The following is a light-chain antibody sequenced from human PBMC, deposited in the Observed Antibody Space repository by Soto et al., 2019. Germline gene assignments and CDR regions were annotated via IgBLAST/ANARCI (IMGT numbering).Light chain of an antibody. V-gene: IGKV1-33*01. Sequence: PVAPSPCSRTANVGDRGTITCQASQDISNYLNWYQQKPGKAPKLLIYDASNLETGVPSRFSGSGSGTDFTFTISSLQPEDIATYYCQQYDNLPLTFGGGTKV. CDR1: QDISNY. CDR3: QQYDNLPLT. J-gene: IGKJ4*01. CDR2: DAS.